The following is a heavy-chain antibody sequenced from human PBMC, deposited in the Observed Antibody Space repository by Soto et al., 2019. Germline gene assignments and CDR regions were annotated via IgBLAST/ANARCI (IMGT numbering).Heavy chain of an antibody. Sequence: VQLVESGGGLVQPGRSLRLSCAASGFTFDDYAMHWVRQAPGKGLEWVSGISWNSGSIGYADSVKGRFTISRDNAKNSLYLQMNSLRAEDTALYYCAKDSYDYILSALDYWGQGTLVTVSS. D-gene: IGHD3-16*01. CDR3: AKDSYDYILSALDY. CDR2: ISWNSGSI. J-gene: IGHJ4*02. CDR1: GFTFDDYA. V-gene: IGHV3-9*01.